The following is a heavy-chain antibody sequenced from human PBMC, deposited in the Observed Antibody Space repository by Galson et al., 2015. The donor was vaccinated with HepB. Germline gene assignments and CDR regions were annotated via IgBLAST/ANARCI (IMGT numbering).Heavy chain of an antibody. V-gene: IGHV1-2*02. D-gene: IGHD6-13*01. Sequence: SVKVSCKASGYTFTGYYMHWVRQAPGQGLEWMGWINPNSGGTNYAQKFQGRVTMTRDTSISTAYMELSRLRSDDTAVYYCAREPLLRGSSWYRYYHGLDVWGQGTTVTVSS. J-gene: IGHJ6*02. CDR3: AREPLLRGSSWYRYYHGLDV. CDR2: INPNSGGT. CDR1: GYTFTGYY.